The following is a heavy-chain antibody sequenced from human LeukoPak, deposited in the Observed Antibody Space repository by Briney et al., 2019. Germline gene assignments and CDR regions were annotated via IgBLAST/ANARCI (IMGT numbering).Heavy chain of an antibody. CDR3: ARVRGSSGSYESYHYMDV. D-gene: IGHD1-26*01. J-gene: IGHJ6*03. CDR1: GYSISSGYY. CDR2: IYHSGST. V-gene: IGHV4-38-2*02. Sequence: SETLSLTCTVSGYSISSGYYWGGIRQPPGKGLEWIGSIYHSGSTYYNPSLKSRVTISVDTSKKQFSLKLSSVTAADTAVYYCARVRGSSGSYESYHYMDVWGKGTTVTISS.